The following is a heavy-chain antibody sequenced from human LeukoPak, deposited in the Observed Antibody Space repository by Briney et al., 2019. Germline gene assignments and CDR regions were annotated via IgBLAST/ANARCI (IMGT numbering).Heavy chain of an antibody. CDR3: AKDREGLRYFDWLLYY. J-gene: IGHJ4*02. D-gene: IGHD3-9*01. CDR2: ISGSGGST. CDR1: GFTFSSYG. Sequence: PGGSLRLSCAASGFTFSSYGMSWVSQAPGKGLEWVSAISGSGGSTYYADSVKGRFTISRDNSKNTLYLQMNSLRAEDTAVYYCAKDREGLRYFDWLLYYWGQGTLVTVSS. V-gene: IGHV3-23*01.